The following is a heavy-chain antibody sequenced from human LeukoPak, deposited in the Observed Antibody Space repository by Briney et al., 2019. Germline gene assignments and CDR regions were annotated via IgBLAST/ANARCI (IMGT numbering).Heavy chain of an antibody. V-gene: IGHV3-48*01. D-gene: IGHD2-15*01. J-gene: IGHJ4*02. CDR3: ASDSPGYDSGSYFAY. CDR2: VSPTSTII. Sequence: GGSLRLSCAASGFTFSSYGMNWVRQAPGRGLEWVSYVSPTSTIIRYLDSVKGRFTISRDNAKDSLYLQMNSLRAEDTAVYYCASDSPGYDSGSYFAYWGQGTLVTVSS. CDR1: GFTFSSYG.